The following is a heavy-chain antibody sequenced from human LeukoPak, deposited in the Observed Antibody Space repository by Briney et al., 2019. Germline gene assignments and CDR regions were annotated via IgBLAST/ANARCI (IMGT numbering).Heavy chain of an antibody. CDR1: GFTFSSEW. V-gene: IGHV3-7*01. CDR3: AKLGFVGASNY. CDR2: IKQDGSEM. J-gene: IGHJ4*02. D-gene: IGHD1-26*01. Sequence: GGSLRLSCAVSGFTFSSEWMSWVRQAPGKGLEWVANIKQDGSEMYYVDSVKGRFTISRDNAKNSLYLQMNSLRAEDAAVYYCAKLGFVGASNYWGQGTLVTVSS.